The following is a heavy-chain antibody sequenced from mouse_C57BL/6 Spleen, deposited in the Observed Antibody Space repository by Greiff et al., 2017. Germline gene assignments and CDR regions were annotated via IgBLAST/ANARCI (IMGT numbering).Heavy chain of an antibody. CDR3: AGGLGYCGSSYGPYWYFDV. CDR1: GYTFTSYW. J-gene: IGHJ1*03. V-gene: IGHV1-52*01. CDR2: IDPSDSET. Sequence: QVQLQQPGAELVRPGSSVKLSCKASGYTFTSYWMHWVKQRPIQGLEWIGNIDPSDSETHYNQKFKDKATLTVDKSSSTAYMQLSSLTSEDSAVYYCAGGLGYCGSSYGPYWYFDVWGTGTTVTVSS. D-gene: IGHD1-1*01.